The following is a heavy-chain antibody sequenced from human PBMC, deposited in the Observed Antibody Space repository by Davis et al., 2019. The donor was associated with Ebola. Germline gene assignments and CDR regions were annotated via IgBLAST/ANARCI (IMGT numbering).Heavy chain of an antibody. D-gene: IGHD2-2*01. CDR3: AKDFNRPLRTSCSIYFDY. CDR2: ISSSGSTI. CDR1: GFTFSDYY. Sequence: GESLKISCAASGFTFSDYYMSWIRQAPGKGLEWVSYISSSGSTIYYADSVKGRFTISRDNSKNTLYLQMNSLRAEDTAVYYCAKDFNRPLRTSCSIYFDYWGQGTLVTVSS. J-gene: IGHJ4*02. V-gene: IGHV3-11*01.